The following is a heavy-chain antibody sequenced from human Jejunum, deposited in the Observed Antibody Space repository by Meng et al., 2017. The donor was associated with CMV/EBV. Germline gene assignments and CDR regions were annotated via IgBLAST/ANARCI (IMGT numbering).Heavy chain of an antibody. CDR3: ARGSYYFDY. D-gene: IGHD3-16*02. CDR2: VSYTVGI. V-gene: IGHV4-59*02. J-gene: IGHJ4*02. Sequence: LTCTVSGGSVSSYYYPWIRQPPWKGLEWIGSVSYTVGINYSPSHKSRVTISIDTSQNQFSLKLRSVTAADTAVYFCARGSYYFDYWCQGTLVTVSS. CDR1: GGSVSSYY.